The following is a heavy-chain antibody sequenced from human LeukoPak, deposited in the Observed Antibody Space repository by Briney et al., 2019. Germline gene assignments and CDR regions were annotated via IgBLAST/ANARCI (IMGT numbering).Heavy chain of an antibody. V-gene: IGHV1-8*01. J-gene: IGHJ4*02. CDR3: ARSYGDYVLGY. D-gene: IGHD3-16*01. CDR1: RYTFTSYD. CDR2: MNPNSGNT. Sequence: ASVKVSCKASRYTFTSYDINWVRQATGQGLEWMGWMNPNSGNTGYAQKFQGRVTMTRNSSISTAYMELRSLRSEDTAVYYCARSYGDYVLGYWGQGTLVTVSS.